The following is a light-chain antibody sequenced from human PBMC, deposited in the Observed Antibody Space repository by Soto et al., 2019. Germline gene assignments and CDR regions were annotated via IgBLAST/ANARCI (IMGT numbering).Light chain of an antibody. CDR3: QVWDSSSDHPVV. Sequence: SYELTQPPSVSVAPGKTARITCGGNNIGSKSVHWYQQRPGQAPVLVIYYDSDRPSGIPERFSGSNSGNTATLTISRVEAGDEADYYCQVWDSSSDHPVVFGVGTKVTVL. V-gene: IGLV3-21*04. CDR1: NIGSKS. J-gene: IGLJ2*01. CDR2: YDS.